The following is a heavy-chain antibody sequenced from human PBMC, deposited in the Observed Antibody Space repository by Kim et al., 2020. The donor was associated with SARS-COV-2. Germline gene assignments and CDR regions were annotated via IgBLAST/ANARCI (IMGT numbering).Heavy chain of an antibody. CDR1: GASMSSYY. Sequence: SETLSLTCTVSGASMSSYYWSWIRQPPGKGLEWIGYAYYSGSTNYNPSLKSRVTISVDTSKNQFSLKVTSVTAADTAVYYCATRKYSSDWYWYYFDSWGQGTLVTVS. V-gene: IGHV4-59*03. CDR2: AYYSGST. CDR3: ATRKYSSDWYWYYFDS. D-gene: IGHD6-19*01. J-gene: IGHJ4*02.